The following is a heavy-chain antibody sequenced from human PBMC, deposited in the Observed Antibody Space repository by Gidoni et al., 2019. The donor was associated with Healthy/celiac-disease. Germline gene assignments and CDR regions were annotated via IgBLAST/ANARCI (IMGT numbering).Heavy chain of an antibody. V-gene: IGHV3-48*02. D-gene: IGHD4-17*01. CDR2: ISSSSRTI. CDR3: ARDLLGTTVTTGCS. J-gene: IGHJ5*02. Sequence: EVQLVESWGGLVQPGGSLRLSCAASGFTFSSYSMNWVRQAPGKGLEWVSYISSSSRTIYYADSVKGRFTISRDKAKNSLYLQMNSLRDEDTAVYYCARDLLGTTVTTGCSWGQGTLVTVSS. CDR1: GFTFSSYS.